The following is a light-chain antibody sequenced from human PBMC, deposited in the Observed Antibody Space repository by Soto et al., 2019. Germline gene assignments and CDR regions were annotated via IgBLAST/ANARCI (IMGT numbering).Light chain of an antibody. V-gene: IGKV1-13*02. CDR2: DAS. J-gene: IGKJ1*01. CDR1: QGISSA. Sequence: AIKVTQSPSALSASVGDRVTITCRASQGISSALAWYQQKPGKAPKLLIYDASSLESGVPSRFSGSGSGTEFTLTISSLQPEDFATYYCQQYSSYWTFGQGTMVDIK. CDR3: QQYSSYWT.